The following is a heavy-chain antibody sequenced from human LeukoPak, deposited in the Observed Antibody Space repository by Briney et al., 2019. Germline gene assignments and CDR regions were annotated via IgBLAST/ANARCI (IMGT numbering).Heavy chain of an antibody. V-gene: IGHV4-34*01. Sequence: PSETLSLTCAVYGGSFSDYYWSWIRQPPGKGLEWIGEINHSGSTNYNPSLKSRVTISVDTSKNQFSLKLSSVTAADTAVYYCARGGRLTMIVVVPRAFDIWGQGTMVTVSS. D-gene: IGHD3-22*01. CDR3: ARGGRLTMIVVVPRAFDI. J-gene: IGHJ3*02. CDR1: GGSFSDYY. CDR2: INHSGST.